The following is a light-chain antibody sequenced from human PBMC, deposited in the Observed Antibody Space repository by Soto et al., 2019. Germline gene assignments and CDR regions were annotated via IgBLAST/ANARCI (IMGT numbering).Light chain of an antibody. V-gene: IGLV2-14*01. CDR1: SSDVGGYKY. CDR3: SSYTSSGTVV. Sequence: QSALTQPASVSGSPGQSITISCTGTSSDVGGYKYVSWYQQYPGKAPKLIIYEVSNRPSGVSNRFSGSKSGNTASLTISGLQAEDEADYYCSSYTSSGTVVFGGGTKVTVL. CDR2: EVS. J-gene: IGLJ2*01.